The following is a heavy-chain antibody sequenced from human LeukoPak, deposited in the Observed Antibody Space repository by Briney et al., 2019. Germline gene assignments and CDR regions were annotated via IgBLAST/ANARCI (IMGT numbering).Heavy chain of an antibody. D-gene: IGHD5-18*01. J-gene: IGHJ4*02. CDR1: GFTLSSYA. CDR2: ISYDGSNK. V-gene: IGHV3-30*04. CDR3: ARDPYSYGYVNY. Sequence: PGGSLRLSCAASGFTLSSYAMHWVRQAPGKGLEWVAVISYDGSNKYYADSVKGRFTISRDNSKNTLYLQMNSLRAEDTAVYYCARDPYSYGYVNYWGQGTLVTVSS.